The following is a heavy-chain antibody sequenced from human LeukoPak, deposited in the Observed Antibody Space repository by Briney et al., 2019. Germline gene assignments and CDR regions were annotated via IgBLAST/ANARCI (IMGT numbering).Heavy chain of an antibody. CDR1: GGSISSYY. J-gene: IGHJ4*02. V-gene: IGHV4-59*01. Sequence: PSETLSLTCTVSGGSISSYYWSWIRQPPGKGLEWIGYIYYRGSTNYNPSLKSRVTISVDTSKNQFSLKLSSVTAADTAVYYCARAPPYCGGDCSDYWGQGTLVTVSS. D-gene: IGHD2-21*01. CDR2: IYYRGST. CDR3: ARAPPYCGGDCSDY.